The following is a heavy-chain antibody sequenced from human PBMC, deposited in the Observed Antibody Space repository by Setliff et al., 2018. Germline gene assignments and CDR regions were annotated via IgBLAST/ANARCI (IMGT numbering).Heavy chain of an antibody. CDR2: ISASGAI. V-gene: IGHV3-23*01. D-gene: IGHD4-4*01. J-gene: IGHJ4*02. CDR3: AKDTGYYFDY. CDR1: GFTFSGYA. Sequence: GGSLRLSCAASGFTFSGYAMSWVRQAPGKGLEWVSAISASGAIYYADSVKGRFTVSRDNSKNTLHLQMNSLRAEDTAVYYCAKDTGYYFDYWGQGTLVTVSS.